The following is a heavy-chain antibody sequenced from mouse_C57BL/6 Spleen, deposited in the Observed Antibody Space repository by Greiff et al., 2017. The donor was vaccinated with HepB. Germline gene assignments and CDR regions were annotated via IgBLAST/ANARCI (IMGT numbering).Heavy chain of an antibody. CDR3: ARCGYDYDGYWYFDV. CDR2: INYDGSST. Sequence: DVKLVESEGGLVQPGSSMKLSCTASGFTFSDYYMAWVRQVPEKGLEWVANINYDGSSTYYLDSLKSRFIISRDNAKNILYLQMSSLKSEDTATYYCARCGYDYDGYWYFDVWGTGTTVTVSS. D-gene: IGHD2-4*01. J-gene: IGHJ1*03. CDR1: GFTFSDYY. V-gene: IGHV5-16*01.